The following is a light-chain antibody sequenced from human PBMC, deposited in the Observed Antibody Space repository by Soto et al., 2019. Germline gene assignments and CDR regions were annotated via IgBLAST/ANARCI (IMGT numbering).Light chain of an antibody. CDR3: RSYACSNKG. J-gene: IGLJ2*01. CDR2: EVS. CDR1: SSDVGGYKY. Sequence: QSVLTQPPSASGSPGQSVTISCTGSSSDVGGYKYVSWYQQNPGKAPKLMIYEVSNRPSGVPDRFSGSKSGNTASLTVSGLHAEHEADYFCRSYACSNKGFGGGTKVTV. V-gene: IGLV2-8*01.